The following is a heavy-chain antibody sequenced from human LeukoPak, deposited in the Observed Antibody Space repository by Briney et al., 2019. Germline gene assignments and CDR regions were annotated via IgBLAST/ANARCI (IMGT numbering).Heavy chain of an antibody. CDR2: IIPILDIP. CDR3: ARGAHSGYDY. D-gene: IGHD5-12*01. J-gene: IGHJ4*02. CDR1: GGTFISYG. V-gene: IGHV1-69*04. Sequence: SVKVSCKASGGTFISYGISWVRQAPGQGLEWMGRIIPILDIPNYAQKFQGRVTITADKSTSTAHMEVSSLRSEDTAVYYCARGAHSGYDYWGQGTLVTVSS.